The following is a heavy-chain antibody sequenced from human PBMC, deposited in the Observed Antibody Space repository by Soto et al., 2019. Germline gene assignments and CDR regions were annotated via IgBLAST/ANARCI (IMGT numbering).Heavy chain of an antibody. J-gene: IGHJ4*02. CDR2: ISYDGSNK. CDR1: GFTFSSYG. V-gene: IGHV3-30*18. D-gene: IGHD2-21*02. Sequence: VGSLRLSCAASGFTFSSYGMHWVRQAPGKGLEWVAVISYDGSNKYYADSVKGRFTISRDNSKNTLYLQMNSLRAEDTAVYYCAKDLLAYCGGDCYSAFDYWGQGTLVTVSS. CDR3: AKDLLAYCGGDCYSAFDY.